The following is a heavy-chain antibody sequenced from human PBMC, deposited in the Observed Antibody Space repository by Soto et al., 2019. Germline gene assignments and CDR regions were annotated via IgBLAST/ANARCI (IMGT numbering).Heavy chain of an antibody. Sequence: GASVKVSCKASGYTFTSYYMHWVRQAPGQGLEWMGIINPSGGSTSYAQKFQGRVTMTRDTSTSTGYMELSSLRSEDTAVYYCARGGYSGYDDNWFDPWGQGTLVTVSS. V-gene: IGHV1-46*01. CDR1: GYTFTSYY. CDR3: ARGGYSGYDDNWFDP. CDR2: INPSGGST. J-gene: IGHJ5*02. D-gene: IGHD5-12*01.